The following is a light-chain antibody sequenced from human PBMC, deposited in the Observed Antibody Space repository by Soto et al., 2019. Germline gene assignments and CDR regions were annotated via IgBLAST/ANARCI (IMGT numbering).Light chain of an antibody. V-gene: IGLV2-14*01. Sequence: QSALAQPASVSGSPGQSITISCTGTSSDVGGYNYVSWYQHHPGKAPELMIYEVSNRPSGVSNRFSGSKSGNTASLTISGLQAEDEADYYCSSYTDRSTLSLFGTGTKVTVL. CDR3: SSYTDRSTLSL. J-gene: IGLJ1*01. CDR2: EVS. CDR1: SSDVGGYNY.